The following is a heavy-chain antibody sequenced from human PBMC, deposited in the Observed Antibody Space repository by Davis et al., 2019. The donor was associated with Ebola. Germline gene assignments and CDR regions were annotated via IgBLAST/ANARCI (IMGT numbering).Heavy chain of an antibody. D-gene: IGHD3-3*01. V-gene: IGHV3-74*01. CDR2: INSDESSR. J-gene: IGHJ6*04. CDR1: GFTFSSYW. CDR3: AKSGLSFGVVKYHYGMDV. Sequence: PGGSLRLSCAASGFTFSSYWMHWVRQAPGKGLVWVSRINSDESSRSYADSVKGRFTISRDNAKNTLYLQMNSLRAEDTAVYYCAKSGLSFGVVKYHYGMDVWGKGTTVTVSS.